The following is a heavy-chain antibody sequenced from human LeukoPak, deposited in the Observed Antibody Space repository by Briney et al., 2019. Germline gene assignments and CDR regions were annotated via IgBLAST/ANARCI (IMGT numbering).Heavy chain of an antibody. CDR1: GGSISSGGYY. V-gene: IGHV4-31*03. D-gene: IGHD1-26*01. J-gene: IGHJ4*02. CDR2: IYYSGST. Sequence: SETLSLTCTVSGGSISSGGYYWSWIRQHPGKGLEWIGYIYYSGSTYYNPSLKSRVTISVDMSKNQFSLKLSSVTAADTVVYYCARQGPAKEWAIDYWGQGTLVTVSS. CDR3: ARQGPAKEWAIDY.